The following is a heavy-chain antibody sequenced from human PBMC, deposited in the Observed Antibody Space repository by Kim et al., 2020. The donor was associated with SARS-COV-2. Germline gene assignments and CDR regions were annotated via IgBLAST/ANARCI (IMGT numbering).Heavy chain of an antibody. CDR1: GGSVSTYY. D-gene: IGHD2-15*01. CDR2: IHNTGSA. Sequence: SETLSLTCTVSGGSVSTYYWSWIRQPPGKGLEWMGYIHNTGSAKYNPSHKSRLSMSVDSSKSQFSLKLSSVTAADTAVYYCARIGDAVVGLFSFDAFD. J-gene: IGHJ3*02. V-gene: IGHV4-59*02. CDR3: ARIGDAVVGLFSFDAFD.